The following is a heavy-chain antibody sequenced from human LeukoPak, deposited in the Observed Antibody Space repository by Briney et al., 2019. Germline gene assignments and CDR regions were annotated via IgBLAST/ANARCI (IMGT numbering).Heavy chain of an antibody. CDR2: IYYSGST. Sequence: SETLSLTCTVSGGSISSSSYYWGWIRQPPGKGLEWIGSIYYSGSTYYNPSLKSRVTISVDTSKNQFSLKLSSVTAADTAVYYCASGSNYIIAAAGFPFDYWGQGTLVTVSS. CDR1: GGSISSSSYY. J-gene: IGHJ4*02. V-gene: IGHV4-39*07. CDR3: ASGSNYIIAAAGFPFDY. D-gene: IGHD6-13*01.